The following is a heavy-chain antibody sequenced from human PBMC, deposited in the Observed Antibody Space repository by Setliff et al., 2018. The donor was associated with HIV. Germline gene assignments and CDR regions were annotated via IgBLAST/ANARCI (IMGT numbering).Heavy chain of an antibody. CDR3: ASGLLWFGELYSGYYYSMDV. V-gene: IGHV3-30*19. CDR1: GFTFSSYG. D-gene: IGHD3-10*01. CDR2: IWYDGSNK. J-gene: IGHJ6*02. Sequence: GGSLRLSCAASGFTFSSYGMHWVRQAPGKGLEWVAVIWYDGSNKYYADSVKGRFTISRDNSKNTLYLQMNSLRAEDTAVYYCASGLLWFGELYSGYYYSMDVWGQGTTVTVSS.